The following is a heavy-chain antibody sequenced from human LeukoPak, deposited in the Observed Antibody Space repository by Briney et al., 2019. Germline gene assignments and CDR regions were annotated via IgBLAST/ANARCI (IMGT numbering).Heavy chain of an antibody. J-gene: IGHJ3*02. Sequence: GGSLRLSCAPSGFTFRSSVMSWVRQAPGKGLEWVSDIGDSGGSTYYADSVRGRFTISRDNSRNTLYLQMNSLRADDTAVYYCARRRVTTVMYDAFDIWGQGTMVTVSS. CDR2: IGDSGGST. CDR3: ARRRVTTVMYDAFDI. D-gene: IGHD4-17*01. CDR1: GFTFRSSV. V-gene: IGHV3-23*01.